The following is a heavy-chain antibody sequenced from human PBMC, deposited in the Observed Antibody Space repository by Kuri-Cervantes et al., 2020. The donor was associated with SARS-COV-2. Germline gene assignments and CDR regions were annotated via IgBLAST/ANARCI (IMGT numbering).Heavy chain of an antibody. V-gene: IGHV1-69*13. J-gene: IGHJ2*01. CDR3: ARDTYDSSVYHIPTRNWYFGL. CDR2: IIPIFGTA. Sequence: SVKVSCKASGGTFSSYAISWVRQAPGQGLEWRGGIIPIFGTANYAQKFQGRVTITADESTSTAYMELSSLRSEDTAVYYCARDTYDSSVYHIPTRNWYFGLWGRGTLVTISS. D-gene: IGHD3-22*01. CDR1: GGTFSSYA.